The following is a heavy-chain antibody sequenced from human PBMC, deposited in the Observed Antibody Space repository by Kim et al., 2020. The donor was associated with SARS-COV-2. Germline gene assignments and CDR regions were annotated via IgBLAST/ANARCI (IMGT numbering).Heavy chain of an antibody. V-gene: IGHV5-51*01. J-gene: IGHJ4*02. CDR2: IYPGDSDT. CDR1: GYSFTSYW. CDR3: ARLSTSIIAAAGTHLDY. D-gene: IGHD6-13*01. Sequence: GESLKISRKGSGYSFTSYWIGWVRQMPGKGLEWMGIIYPGDSDTRYSPSFQGQVTISADKSISTAYLQWSSLKASDTAMYYCARLSTSIIAAAGTHLDYWGQGTLVTVSS.